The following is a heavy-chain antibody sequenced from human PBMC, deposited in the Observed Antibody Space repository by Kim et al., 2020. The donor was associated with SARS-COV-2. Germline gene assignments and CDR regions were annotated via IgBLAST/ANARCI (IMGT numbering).Heavy chain of an antibody. CDR2: ISYDGSNK. D-gene: IGHD3-22*01. V-gene: IGHV3-33*05. CDR3: ARDGDYYDSSGIDY. J-gene: IGHJ4*02. CDR1: GFTFSSYG. Sequence: GGSLRLSCAASGFTFSSYGMHWVRQAPGKGLEWVAVISYDGSNKYYADSVKGRFTISRDNSKNTLYLQMNSLRAEDTAVYYCARDGDYYDSSGIDYWGQGTLVTVSS.